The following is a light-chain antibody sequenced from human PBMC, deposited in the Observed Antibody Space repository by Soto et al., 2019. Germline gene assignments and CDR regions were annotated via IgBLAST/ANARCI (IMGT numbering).Light chain of an antibody. CDR2: KAS. CDR3: QQYNDNWT. J-gene: IGKJ1*01. CDR1: QSISSW. V-gene: IGKV1-5*03. Sequence: DIQMTQYPSTLSASVGDRVTITCRASQSISSWLAWYQQKPGKAPKLLIYKASTLQSGVPARFSGSGSGTEFELAIRSLQPDDYATYYCQQYNDNWTFGQGTKVEIK.